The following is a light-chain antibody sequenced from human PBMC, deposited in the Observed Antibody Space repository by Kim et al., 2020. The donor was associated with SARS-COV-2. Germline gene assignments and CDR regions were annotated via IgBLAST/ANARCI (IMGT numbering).Light chain of an antibody. CDR2: GAS. Sequence: SPGERATRSCRASQSVSISYLAWYQQKPGQAPRLLIYGASSRATGIPDRFSGSGSGTDFTLTISRLEPEDFAVYYCQQYGGSPPTFGQGTKVDIK. CDR1: QSVSISY. J-gene: IGKJ1*01. CDR3: QQYGGSPPT. V-gene: IGKV3-20*01.